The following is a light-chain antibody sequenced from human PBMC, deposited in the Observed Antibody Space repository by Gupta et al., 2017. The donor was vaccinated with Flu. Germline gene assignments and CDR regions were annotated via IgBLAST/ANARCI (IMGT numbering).Light chain of an antibody. Sequence: QSALTQPASVSGSPGQSITISCPGTSSDIGADNYVSWYQHYPGKAPRLIIYEVSNRPSGISNRFSGSKSGNTASLTISGLQAEDEADYYCSSFRSSSTLDVFGTGTKVTVL. J-gene: IGLJ1*01. V-gene: IGLV2-14*01. CDR3: SSFRSSSTLDV. CDR1: SSDIGADNY. CDR2: EVS.